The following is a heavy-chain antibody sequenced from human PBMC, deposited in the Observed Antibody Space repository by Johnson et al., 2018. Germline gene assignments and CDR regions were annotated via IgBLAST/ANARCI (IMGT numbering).Heavy chain of an antibody. D-gene: IGHD5-24*01. J-gene: IGHJ6*03. CDR2: IWYDGSNK. CDR3: ARDGGATAYYYYYYMDV. V-gene: IGHV3-33*01. Sequence: QVQLVESGGGVVQPGRSLRLSCAASGFTFRSYGMHWVRQAPGKGLEWVAVIWYDGSNKYYADSVKGRFTISRENSKNTLYLQMTSLRAEDTAVYYCARDGGATAYYYYYYMDVWGKGTTVTVSS. CDR1: GFTFRSYG.